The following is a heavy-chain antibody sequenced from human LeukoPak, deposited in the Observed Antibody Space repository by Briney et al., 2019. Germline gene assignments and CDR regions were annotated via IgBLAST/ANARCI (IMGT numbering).Heavy chain of an antibody. CDR1: VYSISSGYY. J-gene: IGHJ4*02. V-gene: IGHV4-38-2*02. CDR3: TRDLYDDNRCFDF. D-gene: IGHD1-14*01. Sequence: SETLSLTCTVSVYSISSGYYWGWIRQPPGKGLEWIGSIHHSGITYYNPSLKSRVTISVDTSKNQFSLRVDSVTAADTAVYYCTRDLYDDNRCFDFWGQGILVTVSS. CDR2: IHHSGIT.